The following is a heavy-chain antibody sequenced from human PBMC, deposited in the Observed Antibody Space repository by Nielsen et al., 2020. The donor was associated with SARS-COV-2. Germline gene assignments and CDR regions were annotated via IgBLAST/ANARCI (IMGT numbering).Heavy chain of an antibody. V-gene: IGHV4-39*01. Sequence: SETLSLTCAVSGGSISSSSYYWGWIRQPPGKGLEWIGSIYYSGSTYYNPSLKSRVTISVDTSKNQFSLKLSSVTAADTAVYYCARRGGIRWPDYWGQGTLVPSPQ. CDR2: IYYSGST. J-gene: IGHJ4*02. CDR1: GGSISSSSYY. D-gene: IGHD4-23*01. CDR3: ARRGGIRWPDY.